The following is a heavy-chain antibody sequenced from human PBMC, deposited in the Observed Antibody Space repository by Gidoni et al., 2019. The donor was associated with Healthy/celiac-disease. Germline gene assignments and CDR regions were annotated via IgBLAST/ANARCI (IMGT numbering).Heavy chain of an antibody. Sequence: QVQLVESGGGVVQPGTSLRLSCAASGFTFSSYGILWVRQAPGKGLEWVAVIWYDGSNKYYADSVKGRFTISRDNSKNTLYLQMNSLRAEDTAVYYCARDLDYSNYVGVSNYYYYGMDVWGQGTTVTVSS. J-gene: IGHJ6*02. CDR2: IWYDGSNK. CDR1: GFTFSSYG. D-gene: IGHD4-4*01. CDR3: ARDLDYSNYVGVSNYYYYGMDV. V-gene: IGHV3-33*08.